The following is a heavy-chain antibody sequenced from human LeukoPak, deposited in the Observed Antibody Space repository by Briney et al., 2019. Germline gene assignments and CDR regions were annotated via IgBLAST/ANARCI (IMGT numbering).Heavy chain of an antibody. CDR2: ISSASSYI. CDR1: RFTFSSYS. CDR3: ARVRLDSSSFD. V-gene: IGHV3-21*01. J-gene: IGHJ4*02. Sequence: PGGSLRLSCAASRFTFSSYSMNWVRQAPGKGLEWVSSISSASSYIYYADSVKGRFTISRDNAKNSLSLQMDSLRAEDTAVYFCARVRLDSSSFDWGQGTLVTVSS. D-gene: IGHD6-13*01.